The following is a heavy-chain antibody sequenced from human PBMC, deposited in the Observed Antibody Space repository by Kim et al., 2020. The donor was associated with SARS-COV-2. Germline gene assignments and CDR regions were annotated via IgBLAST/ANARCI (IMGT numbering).Heavy chain of an antibody. CDR2: ISYDGSNK. Sequence: GGSLRLSCAASGFTFSSYAMHWVRQAPGKGLEWVAVISYDGSNKYYADSVKGRFTISRDNSKNTLYLQMNSLRAEDTAVYYCARKSSGIYYSPFDYWGQGTLVTVSS. J-gene: IGHJ4*02. CDR1: GFTFSSYA. D-gene: IGHD1-26*01. V-gene: IGHV3-30*04. CDR3: ARKSSGIYYSPFDY.